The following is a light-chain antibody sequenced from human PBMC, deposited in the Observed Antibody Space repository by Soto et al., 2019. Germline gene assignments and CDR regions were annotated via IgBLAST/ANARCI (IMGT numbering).Light chain of an antibody. CDR2: YDN. CDR1: NSNIGSNT. CDR3: AAWDGSLNCRV. J-gene: IGLJ1*01. Sequence: QSVLTQPPSASGTPGQRVTISCSGSNSNIGSNTVNWYQQLPGTAPKLLIYYDNMRPSGVPDRISGSKSGTSASLAISGLQSDDEADYYCAAWDGSLNCRVFGTGTKVTVL. V-gene: IGLV1-44*01.